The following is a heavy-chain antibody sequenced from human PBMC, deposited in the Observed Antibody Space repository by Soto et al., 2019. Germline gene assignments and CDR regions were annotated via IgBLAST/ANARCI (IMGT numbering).Heavy chain of an antibody. V-gene: IGHV1-69*06. CDR1: GGTFDTFA. D-gene: IGHD3-10*01. J-gene: IGHJ5*02. Sequence: QVQLVQSGPEVRKPGSSVKVSCKVSGGTFDTFAISWVRQAPGQGLEWMGGIIPLFGTADYAQKFQDRVTITADKATTTAYMDLSSLTFAATAVYYCARGAHVTLSFGENLNYFDPWGQGTLVTVSS. CDR2: IIPLFGTA. CDR3: ARGAHVTLSFGENLNYFDP.